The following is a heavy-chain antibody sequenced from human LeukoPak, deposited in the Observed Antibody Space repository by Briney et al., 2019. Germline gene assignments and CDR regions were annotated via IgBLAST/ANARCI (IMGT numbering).Heavy chain of an antibody. J-gene: IGHJ5*02. CDR3: ARQKYYYGSGSYSDWFDP. CDR1: GGSISSSSYY. Sequence: SETLSLTCTVSGGSISSSSYYWGWIRQPPGKGLEWIGSIYCSGSTYYNPSLKSRVTISVDTSKNQFSLKLSSVTAADTAVYYCARQKYYYGSGSYSDWFDPWGQGTLVTVSS. V-gene: IGHV4-39*01. D-gene: IGHD3-10*01. CDR2: IYCSGST.